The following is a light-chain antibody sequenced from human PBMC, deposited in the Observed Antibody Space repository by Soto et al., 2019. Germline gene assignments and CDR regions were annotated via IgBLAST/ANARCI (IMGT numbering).Light chain of an antibody. Sequence: SQMTQSPSTLSASVGDRVTITCRASQNINTWLAWYQHKPGKAPKVLIHKASSLQSGVPSRFSGNGSGTEFTLIINSLQPDDFATYYCQQYDSYPLTFGGGTKVEI. V-gene: IGKV1-5*03. CDR2: KAS. CDR1: QNINTW. CDR3: QQYDSYPLT. J-gene: IGKJ4*01.